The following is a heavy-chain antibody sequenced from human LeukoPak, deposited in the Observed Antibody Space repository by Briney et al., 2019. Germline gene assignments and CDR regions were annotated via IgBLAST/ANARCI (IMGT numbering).Heavy chain of an antibody. CDR1: GFTFSSYG. CDR2: ISSSGSTI. Sequence: PGGSLRHSCAASGFTFSSYGMNWVRQAPGKGLEWVSYISSSGSTIYYADSVKGRFTISRDNAKNSLYLQMNSLRAEDTAVYYCARYCSGGSCYGHDAFDIWGQGTMVTVSS. V-gene: IGHV3-48*03. J-gene: IGHJ3*02. CDR3: ARYCSGGSCYGHDAFDI. D-gene: IGHD2-15*01.